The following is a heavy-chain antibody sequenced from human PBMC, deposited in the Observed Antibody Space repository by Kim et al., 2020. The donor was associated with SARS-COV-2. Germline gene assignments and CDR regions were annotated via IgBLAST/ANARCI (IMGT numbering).Heavy chain of an antibody. V-gene: IGHV1-69*02. CDR3: ARMGKYSSSWLDY. Sequence: YAQQFQGRVTITADKSTSTAYRDLSSLRSEDTAVYYCARMGKYSSSWLDYWGQGTLVTVSS. J-gene: IGHJ4*02. D-gene: IGHD6-13*01.